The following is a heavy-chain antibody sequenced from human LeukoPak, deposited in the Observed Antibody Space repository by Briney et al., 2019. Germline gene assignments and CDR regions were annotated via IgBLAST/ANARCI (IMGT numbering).Heavy chain of an antibody. CDR3: ARRAGDYSHPYDY. CDR1: GFTVSSNY. CDR2: IYSGGST. Sequence: GGSLRLSCAASGFTVSSNYMTWVRQAPGKGLEWVSVIYSGGSTYYADSVKGRFTISRDNSKNTLYLQMNSLRAEDTAVYYCARRAGDYSHPYDYWGQGTLVTVSS. D-gene: IGHD3-22*01. V-gene: IGHV3-53*01. J-gene: IGHJ4*02.